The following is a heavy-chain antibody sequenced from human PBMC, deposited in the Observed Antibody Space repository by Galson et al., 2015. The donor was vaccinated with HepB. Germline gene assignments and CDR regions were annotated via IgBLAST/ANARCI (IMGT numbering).Heavy chain of an antibody. Sequence: SLRLSCAASGFTFSGFGMHWVRQAPGKGLQWVALIWANGSKQHYADSGKGRFTIARDNSENTLLLQMNSLSAEDSAVYCCVRMVASGWYYFDYWGQGTLVTVSS. D-gene: IGHD6-19*01. CDR1: GFTFSGFG. J-gene: IGHJ4*02. CDR3: VRMVASGWYYFDY. V-gene: IGHV3-33*01. CDR2: IWANGSKQ.